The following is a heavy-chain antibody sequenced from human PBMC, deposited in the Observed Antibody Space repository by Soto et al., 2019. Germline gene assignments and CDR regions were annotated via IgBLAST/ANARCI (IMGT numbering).Heavy chain of an antibody. CDR1: GFTFSSYS. V-gene: IGHV3-48*01. Sequence: GGSLRLSCVVSGFTFSSYSMNWVRQAPGKGLEWLSFISSGGGKTYYADSVKGRFTISRDNAKNSVFLQMNGLGAEDTAVYYCARERDYYDSYDSWRDSDFDYWGQGTVVTVSS. D-gene: IGHD3-22*01. J-gene: IGHJ4*02. CDR2: ISSGGGKT. CDR3: ARERDYYDSYDSWRDSDFDY.